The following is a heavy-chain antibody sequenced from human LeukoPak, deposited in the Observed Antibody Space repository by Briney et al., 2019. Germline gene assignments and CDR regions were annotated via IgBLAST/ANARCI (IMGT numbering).Heavy chain of an antibody. D-gene: IGHD6-19*01. J-gene: IGHJ6*02. CDR1: GGSISNYY. Sequence: PSETLSLTCTVSGGSISNYYWSWIRQPPGKRLEWIGYLYYSGSTNYNPSLKSRVTISVDTSKNQFSLKLSSVTAADTAVYYCARGSVALAGNSPFFDYYYYGMDVWGQGTTVTVSS. CDR3: ARGSVALAGNSPFFDYYYYGMDV. CDR2: LYYSGST. V-gene: IGHV4-59*01.